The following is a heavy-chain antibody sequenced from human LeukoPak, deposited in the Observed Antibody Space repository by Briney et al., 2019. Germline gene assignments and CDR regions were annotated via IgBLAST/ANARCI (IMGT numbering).Heavy chain of an antibody. V-gene: IGHV4-39*01. CDR3: ASLRFLEWSDLDY. D-gene: IGHD3-3*01. CDR1: GGSISSYY. Sequence: PSETLSLTCTVSGGSISSYYWGWIRQPPGKGLEWVGSIYYSGSTYYNPSLKSRVTISVDTSKNQFTLKLSSVTAADTAVYYCASLRFLEWSDLDYWGQGTLVTVSS. CDR2: IYYSGST. J-gene: IGHJ4*02.